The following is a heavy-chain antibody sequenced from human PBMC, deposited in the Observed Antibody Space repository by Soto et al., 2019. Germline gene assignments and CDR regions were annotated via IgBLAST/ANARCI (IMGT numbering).Heavy chain of an antibody. CDR3: ARGGDYYDSSGYYYYGMDV. Sequence: SETLSLTCTVSGGSVSGGSLSNDKYYWTWVRQPPGRGLEWIGYIDYSGSTNYNPSLQSRVTMSVDTSKNQFSLKLSSVTAADTAVYYCARGGDYYDSSGYYYYGMDVWGQGTTVTVSS. CDR2: IDYSGST. D-gene: IGHD3-22*01. V-gene: IGHV4-61*01. J-gene: IGHJ6*02. CDR1: GGSLSNDKYY.